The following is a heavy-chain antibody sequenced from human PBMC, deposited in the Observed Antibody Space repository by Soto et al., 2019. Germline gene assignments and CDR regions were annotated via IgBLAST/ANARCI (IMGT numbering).Heavy chain of an antibody. J-gene: IGHJ5*02. Sequence: PSETLSLTCTVSGGSISSYYWSWIRQPPGKGLEWIGYIYYSGSTNYNPSLKSRVTISVDTSKNQFSLKLSSVTAADTAVYYCARHEAEVVAATGWFDPWGQGTLVTVSS. CDR2: IYYSGST. D-gene: IGHD2-15*01. CDR3: ARHEAEVVAATGWFDP. CDR1: GGSISSYY. V-gene: IGHV4-59*08.